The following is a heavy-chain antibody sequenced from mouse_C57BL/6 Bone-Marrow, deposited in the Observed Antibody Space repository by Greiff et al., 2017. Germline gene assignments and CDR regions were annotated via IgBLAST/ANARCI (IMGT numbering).Heavy chain of an antibody. CDR2: IDPETGGT. CDR3: TRYGYHWYFDV. Sequence: VQLQQSGAELVRPGASVTLSCKASGYTFTDYEMHWVKQTPVHGLEWIGAIDPETGGTAYNQKFTGKAILTADKSTSTAYMELRSLTSEDSAVYYCTRYGYHWYFDVWGTGTTVTVSS. D-gene: IGHD2-2*01. J-gene: IGHJ1*03. V-gene: IGHV1-15*01. CDR1: GYTFTDYE.